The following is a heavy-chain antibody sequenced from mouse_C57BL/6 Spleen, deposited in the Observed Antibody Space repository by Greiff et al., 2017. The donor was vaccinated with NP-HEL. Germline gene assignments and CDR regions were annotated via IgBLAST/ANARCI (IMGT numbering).Heavy chain of an antibody. D-gene: IGHD1-1*01. CDR3: ARDYYGSSYIAY. CDR2: IDPSDSYT. Sequence: QVQLQQSGAELVMPGASVKLSCKASGYTFTSYWMHWVKQRPGQGLEWIGEIDPSDSYTNYNQKFKGKSTLTVDKSSSTAYMQLSSLTSEDSAVYYCARDYYGSSYIAYWGQGTLVTVSA. J-gene: IGHJ3*01. CDR1: GYTFTSYW. V-gene: IGHV1-69*01.